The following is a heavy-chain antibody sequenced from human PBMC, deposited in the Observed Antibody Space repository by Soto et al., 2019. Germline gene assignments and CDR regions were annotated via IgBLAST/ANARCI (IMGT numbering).Heavy chain of an antibody. J-gene: IGHJ4*02. Sequence: QVQLVQSGAEVKKPGSSVKVSCKASGGTFNNYAISWVRQAPGQGLEWMGGIIPIIGTADYAHKFQGRLAISADDSTGTTFMVLSSLRSEDTALYFCARGGVDVVATSAFDYWGQGTLVTVSS. CDR2: IIPIIGTA. CDR1: GGTFNNYA. V-gene: IGHV1-69*01. CDR3: ARGGVDVVATSAFDY. D-gene: IGHD5-12*01.